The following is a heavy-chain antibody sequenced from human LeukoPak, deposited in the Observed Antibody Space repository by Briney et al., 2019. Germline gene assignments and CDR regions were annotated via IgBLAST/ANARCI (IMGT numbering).Heavy chain of an antibody. J-gene: IGHJ5*02. CDR2: IYYSGST. D-gene: IGHD3-3*01. Sequence: SQTLSLTSTVSGGSISSGDYYWSWIRQPPGKGLEWIGYIYYSGSTYYNPSLKSRVTISVDTSKNQFSLKLSSVTAADTAVYYCARKLRFLEWLPYARWFDPWGQGTLVTVSS. CDR3: ARKLRFLEWLPYARWFDP. CDR1: GGSISSGDYY. V-gene: IGHV4-30-4*08.